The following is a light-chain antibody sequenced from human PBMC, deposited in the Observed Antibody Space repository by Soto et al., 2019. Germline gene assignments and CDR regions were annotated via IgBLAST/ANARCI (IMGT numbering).Light chain of an antibody. CDR3: QQYGSSPRT. Sequence: VLTQSPGTLSLSPGERATLSCRASQSVSNSYLAWFQQKPGQAPRLLIYGASSRAAGIPDRFSGSGSGTDFALTIGRLEPEDFAVYYCQQYGSSPRTFGQGTKLEIK. CDR1: QSVSNSY. CDR2: GAS. V-gene: IGKV3-20*01. J-gene: IGKJ1*01.